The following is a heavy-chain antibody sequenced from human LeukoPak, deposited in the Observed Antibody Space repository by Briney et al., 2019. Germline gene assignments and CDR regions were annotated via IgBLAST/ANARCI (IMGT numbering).Heavy chain of an antibody. CDR3: AREIFGSGGYPDY. V-gene: IGHV3-33*01. CDR2: IWHGASHT. Sequence: PGRSLRLSCAASGFSFSTYAMHWVRQAPGKGLEWVALIWHGASHTFYTDSVKGRFTISRDNSKNTVYLQMNSLGGEDTAVYYCAREIFGSGGYPDYWGQGTLVTVSS. J-gene: IGHJ4*02. D-gene: IGHD3-10*01. CDR1: GFSFSTYA.